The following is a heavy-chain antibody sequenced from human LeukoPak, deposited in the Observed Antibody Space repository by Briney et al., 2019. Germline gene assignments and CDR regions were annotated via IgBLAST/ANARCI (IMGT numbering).Heavy chain of an antibody. CDR3: ARAYSNFAYYYYYYMDV. J-gene: IGHJ6*03. Sequence: SETLSLTCTVSAGSISTYYWSWIRQPAGKGLEWIGRIYTSGTTNYNPSLKSRVTMSVDTSKNQFSLKLSSVTAADTAVYYCARAYSNFAYYYYYYMDVWGKGTTVTVSS. CDR1: AGSISTYY. D-gene: IGHD4-11*01. V-gene: IGHV4-4*07. CDR2: IYTSGTT.